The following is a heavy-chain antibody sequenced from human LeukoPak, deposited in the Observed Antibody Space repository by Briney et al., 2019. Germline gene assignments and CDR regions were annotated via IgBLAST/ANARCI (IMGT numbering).Heavy chain of an antibody. Sequence: ASVKVSCKASGYTFTDLTEYYIHWVRQAPGQGLEWMGWINPKNGGTKYAQKFQGRVTMTRDMSMNTAYMELSSLTSDDAAVYYCARRLGGSSEGYEFWGQGPLVTVSS. CDR1: GYTFTDLTEYY. V-gene: IGHV1-2*02. CDR2: INPKNGGT. CDR3: ARRLGGSSEGYEF. D-gene: IGHD1-26*01. J-gene: IGHJ4*02.